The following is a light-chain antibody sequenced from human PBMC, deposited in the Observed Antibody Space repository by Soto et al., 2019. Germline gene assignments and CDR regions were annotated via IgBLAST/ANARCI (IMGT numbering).Light chain of an antibody. J-gene: IGKJ4*01. CDR2: DAS. CDR3: QQYNSPLT. V-gene: IGKV1-5*01. CDR1: QSISSW. Sequence: DLQMTQSPSTLSASVGDRVTITCRASQSISSWLAWYQQKPGKALKLLIYDASSLESGVPSRFSGSGSGTEFTLTISSLQPDDFATYYCQQYNSPLTFGGGTKVEIK.